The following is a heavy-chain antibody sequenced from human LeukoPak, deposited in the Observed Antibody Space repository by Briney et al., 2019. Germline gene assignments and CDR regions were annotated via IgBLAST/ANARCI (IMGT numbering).Heavy chain of an antibody. D-gene: IGHD3-10*01. CDR1: GFTFSSYS. CDR2: ISSSRSYI. CDR3: ARVPYYYGSGAL. Sequence: GGSLRLSCAASGFTFSSYSMNWVRQAPGKGLEWVSSISSSRSYIYYADSVKGRFTISRDNAKNSLYLKMNSLRAEDTAVYYCARVPYYYGSGALWGQGTLVTVSS. V-gene: IGHV3-21*01. J-gene: IGHJ4*02.